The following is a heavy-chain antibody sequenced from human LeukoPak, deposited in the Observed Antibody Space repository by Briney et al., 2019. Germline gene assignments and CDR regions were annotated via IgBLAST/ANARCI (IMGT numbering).Heavy chain of an antibody. J-gene: IGHJ4*02. D-gene: IGHD4-17*01. Sequence: SEILSLTCAVYGGSFSGYYWSWIRQPPGKGLEWIGEINHSGSTNYNPSLKSRVTISVDTSKNQFSLKLSSVTAADTAVYYCARPPDSSDYGAAFDFWGQGTLVTVSS. CDR2: INHSGST. V-gene: IGHV4-34*01. CDR3: ARPPDSSDYGAAFDF. CDR1: GGSFSGYY.